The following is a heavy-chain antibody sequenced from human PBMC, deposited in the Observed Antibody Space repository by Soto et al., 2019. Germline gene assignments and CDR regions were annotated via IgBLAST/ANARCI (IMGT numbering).Heavy chain of an antibody. D-gene: IGHD2-15*01. CDR1: GFTFSSYA. CDR3: AKGHRYCLGGRCYSIHDAFYI. CDR2: ISGSGGST. J-gene: IGHJ3*02. Sequence: EVQLLESGGGLVQPGGSLRLSCAASGFTFSSYAMSWVRQAPGKGLEWVSAISGSGGSTYYADSVKGRFTISRDNSKNTLYLQMNSLRAEDTAVYYCAKGHRYCLGGRCYSIHDAFYIWGQGTMVTVFS. V-gene: IGHV3-23*01.